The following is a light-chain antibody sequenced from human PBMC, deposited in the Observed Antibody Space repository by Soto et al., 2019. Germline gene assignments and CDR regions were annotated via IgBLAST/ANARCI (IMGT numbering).Light chain of an antibody. J-gene: IGKJ1*01. CDR3: QQYYSTPRT. Sequence: DIVMTQSPDSLAVSLGERATINCKSSQSVSYSSNNKIYLAWYQQKPGQPPKLLISWASTRESGVPDRFSGSGSGTDFTLTISSLQAEDVAVYYCQQYYSTPRTFGQGTKVDIK. CDR1: QSVSYSSNNKIY. V-gene: IGKV4-1*01. CDR2: WAS.